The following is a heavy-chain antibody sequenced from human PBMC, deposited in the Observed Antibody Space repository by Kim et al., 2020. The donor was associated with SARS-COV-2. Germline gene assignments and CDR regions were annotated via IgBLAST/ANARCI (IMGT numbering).Heavy chain of an antibody. V-gene: IGHV3-7*01. J-gene: IGHJ4*02. CDR3: TRDDR. Sequence: KADGTDRNYVDSVRGRFTISRDNAKSSLFLQMDSLRAEDTAVYYCTRDDRWGQGTLVTVSS. CDR2: KADGTDR.